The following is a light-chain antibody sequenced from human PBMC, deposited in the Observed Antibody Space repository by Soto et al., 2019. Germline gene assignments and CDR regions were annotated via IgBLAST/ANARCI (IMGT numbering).Light chain of an antibody. J-gene: IGKJ5*01. CDR2: GAS. Sequence: EIVLMQSPDTLSLSPGERATLSCRASQSVSSRYLAWYQQKPGQAPRLLIYGASSRATGIPDRFSGSGSGTDFTLTISRLEPEDFAVYYCQQRSNWPPITFGQGTRLEIK. CDR1: QSVSSRY. CDR3: QQRSNWPPIT. V-gene: IGKV3D-20*02.